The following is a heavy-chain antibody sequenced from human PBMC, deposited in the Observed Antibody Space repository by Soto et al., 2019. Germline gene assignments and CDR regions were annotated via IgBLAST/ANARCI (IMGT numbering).Heavy chain of an antibody. D-gene: IGHD1-1*01. CDR3: AKAPYNPRFDS. J-gene: IGHJ4*02. Sequence: GGSLRLSCAASGFPFSRHAMAWVRRAAGRGLEWVATIGSDGSTYHAESVKGRFSISRDNYGNMLHLQLNSLRVEETGIYYCAKAPYNPRFDSWGQGTLVTVSS. V-gene: IGHV3-23*01. CDR2: IGSDGST. CDR1: GFPFSRHA.